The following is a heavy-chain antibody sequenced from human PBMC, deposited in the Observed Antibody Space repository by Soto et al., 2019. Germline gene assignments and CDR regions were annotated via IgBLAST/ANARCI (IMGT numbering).Heavy chain of an antibody. Sequence: QVQLVESGGGVVQPGRSLRLSCAASGFTFSSYGMHWVRQAPGKGLEWVAVISYDGSNKYYADSVKGRFTISRDNSKNALYLQMNGLRAEDTAVYYCAKDLSLRGSGMAGFGYCGQGTLGTVSS. V-gene: IGHV3-30*18. CDR2: ISYDGSNK. D-gene: IGHD3-10*01. CDR1: GFTFSSYG. J-gene: IGHJ4*02. CDR3: AKDLSLRGSGMAGFGY.